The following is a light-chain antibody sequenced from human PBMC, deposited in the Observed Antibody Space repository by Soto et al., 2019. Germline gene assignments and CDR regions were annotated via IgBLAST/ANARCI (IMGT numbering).Light chain of an antibody. CDR3: QQYYSYSVT. CDR2: AAS. V-gene: IGKV1-8*01. CDR1: QGISSY. J-gene: IGKJ1*01. Sequence: AIRMTQSPSSFSASTGDRVTITCRASQGISSYLAWYQQKPGKAPKPLIYAASTLQSGVPSRFSGSGSGTDFTLTISCLQSEDFATYYCQQYYSYSVTFGQGTKVEIK.